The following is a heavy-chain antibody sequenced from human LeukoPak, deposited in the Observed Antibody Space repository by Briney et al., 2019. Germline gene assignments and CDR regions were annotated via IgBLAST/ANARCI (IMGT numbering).Heavy chain of an antibody. CDR1: GYIFTSYG. V-gene: IGHV1-18*01. J-gene: IGHJ4*02. Sequence: ASVKVSCKASGYIFTSYGISWVRQAPGQGLEWMGWISAYNGNTNYAQKLQGRVTMTTDTSTSTAYMELRSLRSDDTAVYYCAARLTYYYDSSGYDEDYWGQGTLVTVSS. D-gene: IGHD3-22*01. CDR3: AARLTYYYDSSGYDEDY. CDR2: ISAYNGNT.